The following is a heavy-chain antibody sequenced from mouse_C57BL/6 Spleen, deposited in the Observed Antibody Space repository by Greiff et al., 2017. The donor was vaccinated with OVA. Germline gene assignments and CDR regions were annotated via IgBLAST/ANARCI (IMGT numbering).Heavy chain of an antibody. CDR1: GFTFSSYA. D-gene: IGHD1-1*01. V-gene: IGHV5-4*01. Sequence: EVMLVESGGGLVKPGGSLKLSCAASGFTFSSYAMSWVRQTPEKRLEWVATISDGGSYTYYPDNVKGRFTISRDNAKNNLYLQMSHLKSEDTAMYYWARDPGRGDFDVWGTGTTVTVSS. CDR3: ARDPGRGDFDV. CDR2: ISDGGSYT. J-gene: IGHJ1*03.